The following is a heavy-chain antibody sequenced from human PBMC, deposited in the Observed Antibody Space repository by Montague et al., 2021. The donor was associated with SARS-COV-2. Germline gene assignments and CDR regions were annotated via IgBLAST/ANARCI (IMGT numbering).Heavy chain of an antibody. J-gene: IGHJ4*02. Sequence: SLRLSCAASGFTFSSYAMHWVRQAPGKGLEWVAVISYDGSNKCYADSVKGRFTISRDNSKNTLYLQMNSLRAEDTAVYYCASLLLWFGEFRAFDYWGQGTLVPVSS. D-gene: IGHD3-10*01. CDR2: ISYDGSNK. CDR1: GFTFSSYA. V-gene: IGHV3-30*04. CDR3: ASLLLWFGEFRAFDY.